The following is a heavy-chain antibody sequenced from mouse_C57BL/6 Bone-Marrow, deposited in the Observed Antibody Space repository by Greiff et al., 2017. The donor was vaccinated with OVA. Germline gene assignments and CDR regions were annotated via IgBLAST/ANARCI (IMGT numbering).Heavy chain of an antibody. D-gene: IGHD2-5*01. CDR1: GYTFTDYE. CDR2: IDPETGGT. J-gene: IGHJ4*01. Sequence: VKVVESGAELVRPGASVTLSCKASGYTFTDYEMHWVKQTPVHGLEWIGAIDPETGGTAYNQKFKGKAILTADKSSSTAYMELRSLTSEDSAVYYCTKSNYDYYAMDYWGQGTSVTVSS. CDR3: TKSNYDYYAMDY. V-gene: IGHV1-15*01.